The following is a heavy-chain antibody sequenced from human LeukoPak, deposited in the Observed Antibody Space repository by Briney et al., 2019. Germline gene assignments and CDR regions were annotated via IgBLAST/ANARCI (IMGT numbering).Heavy chain of an antibody. V-gene: IGHV4-4*07. D-gene: IGHD6-6*01. J-gene: IGHJ3*02. CDR2: IYTSGST. CDR3: ARVGAARTRNDAFDI. CDR1: GGSISSYY. Sequence: SETLSLTCTVSGGSISSYYWSWIRQPAGKGLEWIGRIYTSGSTNYNPSLKSRVTMSVDTSKNQFSLKLSSVTAADTAVYYCARVGAARTRNDAFDIWGQGTMVTVSS.